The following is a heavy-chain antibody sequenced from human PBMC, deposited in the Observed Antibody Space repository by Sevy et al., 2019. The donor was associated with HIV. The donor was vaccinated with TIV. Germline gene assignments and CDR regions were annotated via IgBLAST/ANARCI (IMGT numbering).Heavy chain of an antibody. D-gene: IGHD6-19*01. CDR2: IWYDGTNR. J-gene: IGHJ4*02. CDR3: AREDIRVAGIGYYFHS. CDR1: GFSISGYG. V-gene: IGHV3-33*01. Sequence: GGSLRLSCAASGFSISGYGMHWVRQAPGKGLEWVAVIWYDGTNREYADSVKGRFTISRDNSKNTLYLQMNSVGVEETAVYYCAREDIRVAGIGYYFHSWGQGTLVTVSS.